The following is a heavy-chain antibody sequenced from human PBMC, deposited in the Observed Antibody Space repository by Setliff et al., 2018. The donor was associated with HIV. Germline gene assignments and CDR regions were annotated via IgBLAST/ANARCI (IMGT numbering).Heavy chain of an antibody. CDR2: IHFSGGS. CDR1: GDSISRSGTY. V-gene: IGHV4-31*03. D-gene: IGHD2-15*01. Sequence: SETLSLTCSVSGDSISRSGTYWNWIRQHPDKGLEWIGYIHFSGGSYYHPSLESRVSMSVDTSKNQSSLKLSSVTAADTAVYYCARDGPGGYFFESWGQGTLVTVSS. CDR3: ARDGPGGYFFES. J-gene: IGHJ4*02.